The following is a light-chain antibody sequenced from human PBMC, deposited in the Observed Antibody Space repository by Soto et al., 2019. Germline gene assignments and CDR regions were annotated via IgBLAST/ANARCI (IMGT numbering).Light chain of an antibody. CDR3: GTWDTSLSAVV. Sequence: QSVLTQPPSVSAAPRQTVTISCSGSRSNIGNNYVSWYQQLPGTAPKLLIYDNNRRPSGIPDRFSGSKSGTSATLAITGLQTGDEADYYCGTWDTSLSAVVFGGGTKLTVL. J-gene: IGLJ2*01. CDR2: DNN. V-gene: IGLV1-51*01. CDR1: RSNIGNNY.